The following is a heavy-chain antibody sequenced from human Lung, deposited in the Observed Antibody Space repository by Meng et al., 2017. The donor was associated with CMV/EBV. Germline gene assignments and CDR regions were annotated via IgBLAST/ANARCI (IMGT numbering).Heavy chain of an antibody. Sequence: ASVKVSXKASGYTFTTYDINWVRQATGQGLEWMGWMNPNSGNTGYAQKFQGRVAMTRVTSISTAYMELSSLTSDDTAVYYCARTRIEVEPDGTKIKYYNYGMDVWGQGTTVXVS. V-gene: IGHV1-8*01. J-gene: IGHJ6*02. D-gene: IGHD2-15*01. CDR1: GYTFTTYD. CDR3: ARTRIEVEPDGTKIKYYNYGMDV. CDR2: MNPNSGNT.